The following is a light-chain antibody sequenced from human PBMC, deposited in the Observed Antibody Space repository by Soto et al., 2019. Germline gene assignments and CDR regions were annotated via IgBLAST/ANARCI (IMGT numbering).Light chain of an antibody. CDR2: VYSDGSH. J-gene: IGLJ3*02. CDR3: QTWGTGPWV. CDR1: SGHSRYD. Sequence: QPVLTQSPSASASLGASVKLTCTLSSGHSRYDIAWHQQQPGKGPHFLMKVYSDGSHTKGDGIPDRFSGSSSGTERYLTISSRQSEDEADYYCQTWGTGPWVFGGGTKLTVL. V-gene: IGLV4-69*01.